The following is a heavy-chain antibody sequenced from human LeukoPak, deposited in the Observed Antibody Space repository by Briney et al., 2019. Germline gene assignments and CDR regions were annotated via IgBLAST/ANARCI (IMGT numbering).Heavy chain of an antibody. CDR1: GFTFSSYA. Sequence: GGSLRLSCAASGFTFSSYAMSWVRQAPGKGLEWVSAISGSGGTTYYADSVKGRFTISRDNSKNTLFLQMNSLRAEDTAVYYCARLGLREGSGSFPNDAFDIWGQGTMVTVSS. CDR3: ARLGLREGSGSFPNDAFDI. V-gene: IGHV3-23*01. D-gene: IGHD3-10*01. J-gene: IGHJ3*02. CDR2: ISGSGGTT.